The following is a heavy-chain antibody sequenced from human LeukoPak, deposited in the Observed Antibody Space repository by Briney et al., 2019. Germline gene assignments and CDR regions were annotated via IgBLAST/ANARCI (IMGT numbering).Heavy chain of an antibody. CDR3: AGEVDLRGLRANWFDP. D-gene: IGHD5-12*01. J-gene: IGHJ5*02. Sequence: SETLPLTCAVYGGSLSGYFWSWIPPPPGKGVEGIGEINHSGSTNYNPSLKSRVTISVDTSKNQFSLKLSPVTAADTAVYYCAGEVDLRGLRANWFDPWGQGTLVTVSS. CDR2: INHSGST. V-gene: IGHV4-34*01. CDR1: GGSLSGYF.